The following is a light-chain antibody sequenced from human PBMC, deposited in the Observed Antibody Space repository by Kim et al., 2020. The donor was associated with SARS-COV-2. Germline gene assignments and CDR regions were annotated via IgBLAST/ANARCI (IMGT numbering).Light chain of an antibody. Sequence: DVPWYQQFPGTAPKLLIYDTNNRASGVPDRFSGSKSGASASLAITGLQPEDEADYYCQSYDYRLSGSRVFGGGTQLTVL. V-gene: IGLV1-40*01. CDR3: QSYDYRLSGSRV. CDR2: DTN. J-gene: IGLJ3*02. CDR1: D.